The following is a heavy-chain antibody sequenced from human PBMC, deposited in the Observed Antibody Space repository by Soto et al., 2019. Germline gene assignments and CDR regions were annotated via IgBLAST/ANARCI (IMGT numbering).Heavy chain of an antibody. CDR3: ARGQVVAAQH. D-gene: IGHD2-15*01. Sequence: SETLSLTCAVSGGSLSSGGYSWSWIRQAPGKGLEWIGYIYHSGSTYYNPSLKSRVTISVDRSKNQFSLKLSSVTAADTAVYYCARGQVVAAQHWGQGTLVTSPQ. V-gene: IGHV4-30-2*01. CDR2: IYHSGST. J-gene: IGHJ4*02. CDR1: GGSLSSGGYS.